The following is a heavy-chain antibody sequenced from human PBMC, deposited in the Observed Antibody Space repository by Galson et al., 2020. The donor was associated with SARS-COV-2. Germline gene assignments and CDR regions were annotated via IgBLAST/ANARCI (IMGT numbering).Heavy chain of an antibody. V-gene: IGHV3-23*01. Sequence: GGSLRLSCAASGFTFGSYAMSWVRPAPGKGLEWVSAISGSGGSTYYADSVKGRFTISRDNSKNTLYLQMSSLRAEDTAVYYCAKEVYYYDHFDSWGQGTLVTVSS. D-gene: IGHD3-22*01. CDR3: AKEVYYYDHFDS. CDR2: ISGSGGST. J-gene: IGHJ4*02. CDR1: GFTFGSYA.